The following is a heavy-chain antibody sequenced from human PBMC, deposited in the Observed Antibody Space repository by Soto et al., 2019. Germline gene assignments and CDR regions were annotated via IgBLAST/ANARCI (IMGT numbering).Heavy chain of an antibody. CDR3: ARHSNEYRKSLDY. Sequence: PSDTLSLTCTVSGGSISGYYWSWIRQPPGKGLEWIAYIYYSGSSNSNPSLKSRVTISVDTSKNQFSLKLSSVTAADTAVYYCARHSNEYRKSLDYWGQGTLVTVSS. CDR2: IYYSGSS. V-gene: IGHV4-59*08. D-gene: IGHD1-1*01. CDR1: GGSISGYY. J-gene: IGHJ4*02.